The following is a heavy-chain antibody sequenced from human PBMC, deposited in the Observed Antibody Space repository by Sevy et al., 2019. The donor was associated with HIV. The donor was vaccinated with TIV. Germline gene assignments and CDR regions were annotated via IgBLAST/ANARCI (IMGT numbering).Heavy chain of an antibody. CDR3: ARIYGSGSYQWYYGMDV. CDR1: GFTFSSYW. D-gene: IGHD3-10*01. CDR2: IKQDGSEK. V-gene: IGHV3-7*03. Sequence: GRSLRLSCAASGFTFSSYWMSWVRQAPGKGLEWVANIKQDGSEKYYVDSVKGRFTISRDNAKNSLYLQMNSLRAEDTAVYYCARIYGSGSYQWYYGMDVWGQGTTVTVSS. J-gene: IGHJ6*02.